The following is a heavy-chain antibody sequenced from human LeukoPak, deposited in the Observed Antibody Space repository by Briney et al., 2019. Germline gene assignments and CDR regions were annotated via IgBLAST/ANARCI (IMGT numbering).Heavy chain of an antibody. V-gene: IGHV3-21*01. CDR2: ISYLSSHV. D-gene: IGHD3-16*01. Sequence: GGSLRLSCSASGFTFSDYDMNWVRQAPGKGLEWVSSISYLSSHVYYGDSVKGRFSISRDNAKNSLYLQMNSLGAGDTAIYYCGRAFPPLRTSSAGDLWGQGILVTVSS. J-gene: IGHJ4*02. CDR1: GFTFSDYD. CDR3: GRAFPPLRTSSAGDL.